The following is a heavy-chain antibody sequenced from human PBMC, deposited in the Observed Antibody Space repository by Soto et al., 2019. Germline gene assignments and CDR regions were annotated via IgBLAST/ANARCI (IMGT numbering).Heavy chain of an antibody. CDR2: MYWGDDK. Sequence: QITLKESGPTLVKPTQPLTLTCTFSGFSLSTGGVGVGWIRQPPGKALEWLTLMYWGDDKRYSPSLKSRLTITEDNSKNQVVLTMTNMDPVDTATYYCAHTAATGDYWESFDFWGQGTLVTVSS. J-gene: IGHJ4*02. CDR1: GFSLSTGGVG. V-gene: IGHV2-5*02. D-gene: IGHD3-22*01. CDR3: AHTAATGDYWESFDF.